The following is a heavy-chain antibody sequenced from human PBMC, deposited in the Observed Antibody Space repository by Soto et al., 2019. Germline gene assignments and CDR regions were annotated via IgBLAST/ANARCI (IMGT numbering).Heavy chain of an antibody. V-gene: IGHV1-8*02. Sequence: ASVKVSCKASGYTFTSYDINWVRQATGQGLEWMGWMNPNSGNTGYAQKFQGRVTMTRNTSISTAYMELSSLRSEDTAVYYCARGLRSSSPDYYYYYMDVWGKGTTVTVSS. CDR1: GYTFTSYD. J-gene: IGHJ6*03. CDR3: ARGLRSSSPDYYYYYMDV. CDR2: MNPNSGNT. D-gene: IGHD6-6*01.